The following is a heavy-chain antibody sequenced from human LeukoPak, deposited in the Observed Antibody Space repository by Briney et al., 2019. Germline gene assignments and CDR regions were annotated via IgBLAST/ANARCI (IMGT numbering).Heavy chain of an antibody. J-gene: IGHJ4*02. CDR1: GGSISSYY. CDR2: IYYSGST. V-gene: IGHV4-59*01. CDR3: AGRAARFFDY. Sequence: SETLSLTCTVSGGSISSYYWSWIRQPPGKGLEWIGYIYYSGSTNYNPSLKSRVTISVDTSKNQFSLKLSSVTAADTAVYYCAGRAARFFDYWGQGILVTVSS. D-gene: IGHD6-25*01.